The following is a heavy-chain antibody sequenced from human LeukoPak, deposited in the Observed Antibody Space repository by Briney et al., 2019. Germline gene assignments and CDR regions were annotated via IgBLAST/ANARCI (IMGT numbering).Heavy chain of an antibody. D-gene: IGHD3-16*02. CDR1: GGTFSSYA. CDR2: IIPIFGTA. Sequence: GASVKVSCKASGGTFSSYAISWVRQAPGQGLEWMGGIIPIFGTANYAQKFQDRVTITADESTSTAYMELSSLRSEDTAVYYCGGSFYDYVWGSYREIDYWGQGTLVTVSS. CDR3: GGSFYDYVWGSYREIDY. V-gene: IGHV1-69*01. J-gene: IGHJ4*02.